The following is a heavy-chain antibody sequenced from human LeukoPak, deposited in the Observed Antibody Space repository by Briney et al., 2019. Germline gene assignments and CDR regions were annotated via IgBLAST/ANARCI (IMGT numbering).Heavy chain of an antibody. CDR1: GGSFSGYY. V-gene: IGHV4-59*01. Sequence: SETLSLTCAVYGGSFSGYYWSWIRQPPGKGLEWIGYIYYSGSTNYNPSLKSRVTISVDTSKNQFSLKLSSVTAADTAVYYCAREKGTDAFDIWGQGTMVTVSS. CDR2: IYYSGST. D-gene: IGHD1-1*01. J-gene: IGHJ3*02. CDR3: AREKGTDAFDI.